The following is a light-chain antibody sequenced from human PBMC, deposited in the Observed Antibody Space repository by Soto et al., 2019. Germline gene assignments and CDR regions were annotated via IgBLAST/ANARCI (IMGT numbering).Light chain of an antibody. CDR2: DAS. CDR3: QQRDYWPRL. CDR1: QSVSTY. V-gene: IGKV3-11*01. Sequence: EIVLTQSPATLSLSPGERATLSCRASQSVSTYLAWYQQKPGQAPRLLIYDASNRATGIPARFSGSGSGTDFTLTISSLEPEDFAVYYCQQRDYWPRLFGRGTKLEIK. J-gene: IGKJ2*01.